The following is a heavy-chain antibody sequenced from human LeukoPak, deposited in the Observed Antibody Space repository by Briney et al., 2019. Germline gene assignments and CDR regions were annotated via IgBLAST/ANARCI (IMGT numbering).Heavy chain of an antibody. CDR2: VSSSGST. J-gene: IGHJ4*02. CDR1: GDSISYFY. V-gene: IGHV4-4*07. CDR3: ARVQGLVPYYFDY. D-gene: IGHD6-19*01. Sequence: PSETLSLTCSVSGDSISYFYWSWIRQAAGKGLEWIGRVSSSGSTDYNASLKSRVTMSVDTSKNQLSLKVISVTAADTAIYYCARVQGLVPYYFDYWGQGTLVTVSS.